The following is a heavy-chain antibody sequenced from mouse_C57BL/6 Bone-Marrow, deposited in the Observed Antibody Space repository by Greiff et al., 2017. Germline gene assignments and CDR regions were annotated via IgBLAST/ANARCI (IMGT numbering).Heavy chain of an antibody. CDR3: ARRGNTVVEGFDD. Sequence: VQLQQPGAELVKPGASVKLSCKASGYTFTSYWMHWVKQRPGQGLEWIGMIHPNSGSTNYNEKFKSKATLTVDKSSSTAYMQLSSLPSEDSAVYYCARRGNTVVEGFDDWGQGTLVNVSA. CDR2: IHPNSGST. CDR1: GYTFTSYW. J-gene: IGHJ3*01. D-gene: IGHD1-1*01. V-gene: IGHV1-64*01.